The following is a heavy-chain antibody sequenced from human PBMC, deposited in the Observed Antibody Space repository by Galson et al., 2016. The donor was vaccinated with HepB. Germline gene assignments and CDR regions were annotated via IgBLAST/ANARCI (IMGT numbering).Heavy chain of an antibody. J-gene: IGHJ4*02. D-gene: IGHD6-19*01. CDR1: GFSLSKSGMR. V-gene: IGHV2-70*04. CDR3: ARMGPIFASGGTADY. Sequence: PALVTPPQTLTLTCNFSGFSLSKSGMRVSWIRQPPGKALEWLARIDWDDEKFYSTSLKTRLTITKDTSKNQVVLTMTDMDPVDTATYYCARMGPIFASGGTADYWGQGARVTVSS. CDR2: IDWDDEK.